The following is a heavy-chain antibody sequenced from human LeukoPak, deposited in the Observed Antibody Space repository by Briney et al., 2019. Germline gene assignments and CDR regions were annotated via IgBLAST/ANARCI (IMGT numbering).Heavy chain of an antibody. Sequence: SETLSLTCTVSGGSISSSSCYWGWIRQPPGKGLEWIGSIYYSGSTYYNPSLKSRVTISVDTSKNQFSLKLSSVTAADTAVYYCARQGISGSYLSSWGQGTLVTVSS. V-gene: IGHV4-39*01. CDR3: ARQGISGSYLSS. J-gene: IGHJ5*02. CDR2: IYYSGST. CDR1: GGSISSSSCY. D-gene: IGHD1-26*01.